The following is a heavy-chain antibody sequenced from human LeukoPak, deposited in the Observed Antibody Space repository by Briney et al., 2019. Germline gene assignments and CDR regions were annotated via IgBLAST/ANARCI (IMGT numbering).Heavy chain of an antibody. D-gene: IGHD2-15*01. Sequence: ASVKVSCKASGYTFTSYGISWVRQAPGQGLEWMGWISAYNGNTNYAQKLQGRVTMTTDTSTSTAYMELRSLRSDDTAVYYCARDLNCSGGSCYSGWSDPWGQGTLATVSS. CDR1: GYTFTSYG. V-gene: IGHV1-18*01. CDR2: ISAYNGNT. J-gene: IGHJ5*02. CDR3: ARDLNCSGGSCYSGWSDP.